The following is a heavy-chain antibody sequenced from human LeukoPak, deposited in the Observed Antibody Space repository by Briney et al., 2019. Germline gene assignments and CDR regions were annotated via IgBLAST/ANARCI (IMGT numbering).Heavy chain of an antibody. CDR1: GGSMSGYY. J-gene: IGHJ4*02. V-gene: IGHV4-59*12. CDR3: ASPRAERSTWYAVDY. CDR2: IYYRGDT. D-gene: IGHD6-13*01. Sequence: SETLSLTCSVSGGSMSGYYWSWIRQPPGKGLEWIGFIYYRGDTKYNPSLKSRVTISVDKSKNQFSLRLSSVTAADTAVYYCASPRAERSTWYAVDYWGQGTLVTVSA.